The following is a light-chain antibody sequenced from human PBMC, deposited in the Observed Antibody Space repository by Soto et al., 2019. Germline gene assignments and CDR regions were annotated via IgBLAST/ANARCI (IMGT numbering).Light chain of an antibody. J-gene: IGKJ2*01. CDR3: QHYYSLPPT. CDR2: GAS. Sequence: EIVLTQSPGTLSLSPGERATLSCRASQNIITYLAWYQQKPGQAPRLLIYGASTRATGVPDRLSGSGSGADFTLTISRLEPEDFAVYFCQHYYSLPPTYGQGTKLEV. V-gene: IGKV3-20*01. CDR1: QNIITY.